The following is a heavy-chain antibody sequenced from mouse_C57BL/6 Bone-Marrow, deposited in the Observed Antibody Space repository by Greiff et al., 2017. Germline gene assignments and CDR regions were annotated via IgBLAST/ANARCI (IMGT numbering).Heavy chain of an antibody. CDR3: ASPIYNPTWFAY. J-gene: IGHJ3*01. D-gene: IGHD1-3*01. CDR2: ISSGGSYT. CDR1: GFTFSSYG. V-gene: IGHV5-6*01. Sequence: DVQLVESGGDLVKPGGSLKLSCAASGFTFSSYGMSWVRQTPDKRLEWVATISSGGSYTYYPDSVKGRFTISRDNAKNTLYLQMSSLKSEDTAMYYCASPIYNPTWFAYWGQGTLVTVSA.